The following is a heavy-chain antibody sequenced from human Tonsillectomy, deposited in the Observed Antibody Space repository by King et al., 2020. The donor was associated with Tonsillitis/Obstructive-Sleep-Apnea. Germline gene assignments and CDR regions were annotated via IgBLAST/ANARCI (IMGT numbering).Heavy chain of an antibody. CDR2: ISSGSSYT. Sequence: QLVQSGGGLVKPGGSLRLSCAASGFTFSDYFMTWIRQAPGKGLECVSYISSGSSYTKYAESVKGRFTISRDNAKNSLYLQLNSLRAEDTALYYCARVRCSSTSCHLLVDYWGQGTLVTVSS. D-gene: IGHD2-2*01. V-gene: IGHV3-11*05. CDR3: ARVRCSSTSCHLLVDY. J-gene: IGHJ4*02. CDR1: GFTFSDYF.